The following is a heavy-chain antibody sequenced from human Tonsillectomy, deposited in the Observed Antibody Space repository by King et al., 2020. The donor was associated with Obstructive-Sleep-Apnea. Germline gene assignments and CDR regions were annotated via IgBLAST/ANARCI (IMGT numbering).Heavy chain of an antibody. J-gene: IGHJ4*02. Sequence: HVQLQESGPGLVKPSGTLSLACAVSGGSINSSNWWIWVRQPPGKGLEWIGEIYHGGSTNYNPSLKSRVTISLDRSKNQFSLKLNSVTAADTAVYYCARGGGYSYGKHFDCWGQGTLVTVSS. D-gene: IGHD5-18*01. CDR1: GGSINSSNW. CDR3: ARGGGYSYGKHFDC. V-gene: IGHV4-4*02. CDR2: IYHGGST.